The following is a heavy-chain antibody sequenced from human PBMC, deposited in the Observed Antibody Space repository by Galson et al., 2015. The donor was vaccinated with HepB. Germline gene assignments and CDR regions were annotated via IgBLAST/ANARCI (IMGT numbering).Heavy chain of an antibody. D-gene: IGHD2-15*01. V-gene: IGHV4-34*01. J-gene: IGHJ1*01. CDR2: INHSGTT. Sequence: ETLSLTCAVSGESLSAYFLSWIRQPPGKGLEWIAEINHSGTTNYNPSLKTRVTVSVDKSKNHFALNLTSLAAADTAVYYCATSPTRTPRGFFQYWGQGTPVTVS. CDR1: GESLSAYF. CDR3: ATSPTRTPRGFFQY.